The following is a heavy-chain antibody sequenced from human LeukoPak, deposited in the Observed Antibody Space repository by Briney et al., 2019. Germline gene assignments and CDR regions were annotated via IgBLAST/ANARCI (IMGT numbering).Heavy chain of an antibody. J-gene: IGHJ4*02. CDR3: ARGESSSGSMFWYFDY. CDR1: SEPFSGYY. V-gene: IGHV4-34*01. D-gene: IGHD6-19*01. CDR2: INHSGRT. Sequence: KPSETLSLTCAVYSEPFSGYYWSWIRQPPGKGLEGIGEINHSGRTNYNPSLKSRVTISVDTSKNQFSLKLSSVTAADTAVYYCARGESSSGSMFWYFDYWGQGTLVTVSS.